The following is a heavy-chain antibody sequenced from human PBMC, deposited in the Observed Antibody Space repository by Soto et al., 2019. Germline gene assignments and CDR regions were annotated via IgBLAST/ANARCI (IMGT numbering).Heavy chain of an antibody. V-gene: IGHV1-46*03. CDR2: INPSGGST. J-gene: IGHJ6*03. Sequence: GASVKVSCKASGYTFTSYYMHWVRQAPGQGLEWMGIINPSGGSTSYAQKFQGRVTMTRDTSTSTVYMELSSLRSEDTAVYYCARYYWFCSSTSCYEREYYYMDVWGKGTTVTVSS. D-gene: IGHD2-2*01. CDR3: ARYYWFCSSTSCYEREYYYMDV. CDR1: GYTFTSYY.